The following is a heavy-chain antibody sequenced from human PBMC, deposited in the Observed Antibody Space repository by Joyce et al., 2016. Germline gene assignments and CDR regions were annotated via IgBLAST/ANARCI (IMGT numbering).Heavy chain of an antibody. CDR2: IIPIFHKP. CDR3: AGRADALGPVAPSYYYLDV. V-gene: IGHV1-69*01. Sequence: QVLLEQSGAEVKKPGSSVKVSCKASGDTFNTYAISWVRQGPGEGLEWMGGIIPIFHKPQYAQMFQNRVTITADQSTSTAYMKLNSLGPGDTAVYFCAGRADALGPVAPSYYYLDVWGKGTTFIVSS. CDR1: GDTFNTYA. J-gene: IGHJ6*03. D-gene: IGHD3-16*01.